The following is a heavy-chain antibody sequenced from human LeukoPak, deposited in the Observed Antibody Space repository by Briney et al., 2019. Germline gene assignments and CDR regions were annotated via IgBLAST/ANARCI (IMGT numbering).Heavy chain of an antibody. CDR3: AIGVPAAPFDY. CDR1: GASISTYY. Sequence: SETLSPTCTVSGASISTYYWTWVRQPPGKGREWIGSMYTSVTTKYNPSLKSRGTISVDTSKNRSSLNLISVTAADTAVYYCAIGVPAAPFDYWGQGTLVTVSS. CDR2: MYTSVTT. V-gene: IGHV4-4*09. D-gene: IGHD2-2*01. J-gene: IGHJ4*02.